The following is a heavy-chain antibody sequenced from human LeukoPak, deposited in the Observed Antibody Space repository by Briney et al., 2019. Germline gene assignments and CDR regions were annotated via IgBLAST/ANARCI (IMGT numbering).Heavy chain of an antibody. CDR3: ARKVPRIAVAGIRRNWFDP. V-gene: IGHV4-39*01. CDR1: GGSISSSSYY. J-gene: IGHJ5*02. D-gene: IGHD6-19*01. Sequence: SETLSLTCTVSGGSISSSSYYWGWIRQPPGKGLEWIGSIYYSGSTYYNPSLKSRVTISVDTSKNQFSLKLSSVTAADTAVYYCARKVPRIAVAGIRRNWFDPWGQGTLVTVSP. CDR2: IYYSGST.